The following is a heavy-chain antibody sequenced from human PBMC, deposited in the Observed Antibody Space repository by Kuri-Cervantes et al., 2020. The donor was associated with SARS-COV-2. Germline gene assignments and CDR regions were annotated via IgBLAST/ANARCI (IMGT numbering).Heavy chain of an antibody. Sequence: GESLKISCAASGFTLSSYGMNWVRQAPGKGLEWVAVISDDGKKRYYADSVKGRFTISRDNSQSTLYLQMNSLRTEDTAVYYCAREGYYDSSGNYAATGMDVWGKGTTVTVSS. CDR2: ISDDGKKR. CDR3: AREGYYDSSGNYAATGMDV. D-gene: IGHD3-22*01. J-gene: IGHJ6*03. V-gene: IGHV3-30*03. CDR1: GFTLSSYG.